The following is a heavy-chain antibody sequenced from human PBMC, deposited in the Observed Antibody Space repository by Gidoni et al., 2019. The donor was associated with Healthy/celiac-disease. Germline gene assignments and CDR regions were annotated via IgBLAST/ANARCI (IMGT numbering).Heavy chain of an antibody. V-gene: IGHV1-69*01. CDR3: ARDSAVAGNWAYYFDY. CDR1: GGTFRSYA. Sequence: QVQLVQSGAEVKKPGSSLKVSCKASGGTFRSYAISWLRQSPAQGLEWMGGIIPIVGTANYAQKFQGRGRITADESTSTAYMELSSLRSEDKAVYYCARDSAVAGNWAYYFDYWGQGTLVTVAS. CDR2: IIPIVGTA. D-gene: IGHD6-19*01. J-gene: IGHJ4*02.